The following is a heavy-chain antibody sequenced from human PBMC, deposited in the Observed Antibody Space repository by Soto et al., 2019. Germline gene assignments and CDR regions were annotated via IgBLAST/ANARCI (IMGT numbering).Heavy chain of an antibody. J-gene: IGHJ4*02. Sequence: GGSLRLSCAASGFTFNGYWMSWVRRAPGQGLEWVANIKQDGSETHYVDSVKGRFTISRDNAKNSLYLYMNSLRAEDTAVYYCARDSPLGADYDYWGQGTLVTVSS. CDR2: IKQDGSET. CDR1: GFTFNGYW. CDR3: ARDSPLGADYDY. D-gene: IGHD1-26*01. V-gene: IGHV3-7*01.